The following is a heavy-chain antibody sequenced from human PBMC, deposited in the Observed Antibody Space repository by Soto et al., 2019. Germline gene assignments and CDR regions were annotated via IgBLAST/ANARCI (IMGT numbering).Heavy chain of an antibody. Sequence: PSETLSLTCTVSGGSISSGDYYWSWIRQPPGKGLEWIGYIYYSGSTYYNPSLKSRVTISVDTSKNQFSLKLSSVTAADTAVYYCARGPTYYDFWSGYPAPHIFDYWGQGTLVTSPQ. D-gene: IGHD3-3*01. J-gene: IGHJ4*02. CDR1: GGSISSGDYY. CDR3: ARGPTYYDFWSGYPAPHIFDY. CDR2: IYYSGST. V-gene: IGHV4-30-4*01.